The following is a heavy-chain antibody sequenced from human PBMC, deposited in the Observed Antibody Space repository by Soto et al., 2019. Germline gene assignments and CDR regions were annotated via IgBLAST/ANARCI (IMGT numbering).Heavy chain of an antibody. CDR1: SGSISSSNW. CDR2: IYHSGST. J-gene: IGHJ6*03. Sequence: QVQLQESGPGLVKPSGTLSLTCAVSSGSISSSNWWSWVRQPPGKGLEWIGEIYHSGSTNYNPSLKSRVTISVDKSQNQFSLRLSSVTAADTVVYYCARGYCSGGSCYINYYYYYMDVWGKGTTVTVSS. CDR3: ARGYCSGGSCYINYYYYYMDV. V-gene: IGHV4-4*02. D-gene: IGHD2-15*01.